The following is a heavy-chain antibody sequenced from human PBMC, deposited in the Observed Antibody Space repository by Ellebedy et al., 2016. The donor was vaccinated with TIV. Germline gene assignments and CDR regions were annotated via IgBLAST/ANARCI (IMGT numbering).Heavy chain of an antibody. J-gene: IGHJ4*02. D-gene: IGHD5-12*01. CDR2: INQGGSET. V-gene: IGHV3-7*01. Sequence: PGGSLRLSCAASGFTFSRFWMAWVRQAPGKGLEWVATINQGGSETYYVDSVKGRFTISRDNSKHPLYLQMNSLRADDTALYYCASAARGSGAYESFWGQGTLVTVSS. CDR1: GFTFSRFW. CDR3: ASAARGSGAYESF.